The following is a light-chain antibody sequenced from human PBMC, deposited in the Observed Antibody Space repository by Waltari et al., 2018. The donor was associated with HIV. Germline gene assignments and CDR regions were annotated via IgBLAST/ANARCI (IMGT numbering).Light chain of an antibody. J-gene: IGKJ2*01. CDR2: WAS. CDR1: QSVLYSSNNKNY. Sequence: DIVMTQSPDSLAVSLGERAAINCKSSQSVLYSSNNKNYLAWYQQKPGQPPKLLINWASTRESGVPDRFSGSGSGTYFTLTISSLQAEDVALYYCQQYYTTPPTFGQGTKLEIK. V-gene: IGKV4-1*01. CDR3: QQYYTTPPT.